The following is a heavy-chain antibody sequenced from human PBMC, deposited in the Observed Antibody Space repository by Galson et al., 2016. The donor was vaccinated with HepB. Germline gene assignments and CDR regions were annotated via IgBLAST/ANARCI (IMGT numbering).Heavy chain of an antibody. J-gene: IGHJ4*02. V-gene: IGHV3-74*01. D-gene: IGHD2-15*01. Sequence: SLRLSCAASGFTLTDSWMHWVRQVPGKGLVWVSRIKGDGSTTNYADSVKGRFTISRDIAKNTLYLQMNSLRVEDTAMYYCTRGIVRSADILWGQGTLVTVSS. CDR2: IKGDGSTT. CDR1: GFTLTDSW. CDR3: TRGIVRSADIL.